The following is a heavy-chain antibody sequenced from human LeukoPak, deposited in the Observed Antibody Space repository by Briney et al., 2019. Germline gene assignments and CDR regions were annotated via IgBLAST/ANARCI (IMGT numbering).Heavy chain of an antibody. CDR3: ARGLGYSSL. Sequence: SETLSLTCAVYGGSFSGYYWSWIRQPPGKGLEWIGEINHSGSTNYNPSLKSRVTISVDTSKNQFSLKLSSVTAADTAVYYCARGLGYSSLWGQGTLVTVSS. V-gene: IGHV4-34*01. J-gene: IGHJ4*02. CDR2: INHSGST. D-gene: IGHD6-13*01. CDR1: GGSFSGYY.